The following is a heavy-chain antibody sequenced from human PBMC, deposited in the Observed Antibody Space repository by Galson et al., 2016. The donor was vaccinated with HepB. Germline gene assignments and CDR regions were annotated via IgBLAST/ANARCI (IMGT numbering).Heavy chain of an antibody. CDR2: ISSSGSYI. CDR1: GFTFSDYY. Sequence: SLRLSCAASGFTFSDYYMNWIRQAPGKGLEWVSYISSSGSYIYYADSVKGRFTISRDNAKNSLYLQMDSLRAEGTAVDYCARGDRHSSSWWVFDYWGQGTLVTVSS. J-gene: IGHJ4*02. D-gene: IGHD6-13*01. CDR3: ARGDRHSSSWWVFDY. V-gene: IGHV3-11*01.